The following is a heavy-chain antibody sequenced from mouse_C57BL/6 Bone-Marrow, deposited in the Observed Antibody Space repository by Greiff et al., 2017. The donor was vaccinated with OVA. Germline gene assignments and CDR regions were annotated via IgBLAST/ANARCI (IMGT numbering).Heavy chain of an antibody. D-gene: IGHD4-1*01. CDR1: GYSFTGYY. V-gene: IGHV1-42*01. CDR3: ARTGVSFDY. J-gene: IGHJ2*01. CDR2: INPSTGGT. Sequence: EVQRVESGPELVKPGASVKISCKASGYSFTGYYMNWVKQSPEKSLEWIGEINPSTGGTTYNQKFKAKATLTVDKSSSTAYMQLKSLTSEDSAVYYCARTGVSFDYWGQGTTLTVSS.